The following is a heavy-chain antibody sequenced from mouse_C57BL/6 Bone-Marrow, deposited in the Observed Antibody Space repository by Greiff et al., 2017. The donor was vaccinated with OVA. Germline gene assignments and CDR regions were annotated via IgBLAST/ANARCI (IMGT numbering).Heavy chain of an antibody. J-gene: IGHJ3*01. V-gene: IGHV5-12*01. CDR1: GFTFSDYY. CDR2: ISNGGGST. D-gene: IGHD2-4*01. CDR3: ASLMITGGVLAY. Sequence: EVMLVESGGGLVQPGGSLKLSCAASGFTFSDYYMYWVRQTPEKRLEWVAYISNGGGSTYYPATVKGRFTISKDNAKNTLELKMSRLKSEDTAMYYSASLMITGGVLAYWGQGTLVTVSA.